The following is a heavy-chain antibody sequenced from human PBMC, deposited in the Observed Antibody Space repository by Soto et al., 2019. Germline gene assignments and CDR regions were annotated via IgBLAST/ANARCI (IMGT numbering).Heavy chain of an antibody. CDR2: IRSKAYGGTT. CDR3: TRDSIVVVPAAMMTESLRFDP. V-gene: IGHV3-49*03. Sequence: PGGSLRLSCTASGFTFGDYAMSWFRQAPGKGLEWVGFIRSKAYGGTTEYAASVKGRFTISRDDSKSIAYLQMNSLKTEDTAVYFCTRDSIVVVPAAMMTESLRFDPWGQGTLVTVSS. CDR1: GFTFGDYA. D-gene: IGHD2-2*01. J-gene: IGHJ5*02.